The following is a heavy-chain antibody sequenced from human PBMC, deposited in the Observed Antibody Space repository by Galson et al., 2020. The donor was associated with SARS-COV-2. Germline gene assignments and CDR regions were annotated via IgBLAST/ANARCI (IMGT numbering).Heavy chain of an antibody. CDR3: APGTSFFNS. D-gene: IGHD3-10*01. Sequence: GGSLRLSCTASGFTFSNYAMSWVRQAPGKGLEWVSSITNSSRHATFYADSVKGRFTISRDDSKNTLYLQMNSLGADDTAVYYCAPGTSFFNSWGRGTLVSVSS. CDR1: GFTFSNYA. J-gene: IGHJ2*01. V-gene: IGHV3-23*01. CDR2: ITNSSRHAT.